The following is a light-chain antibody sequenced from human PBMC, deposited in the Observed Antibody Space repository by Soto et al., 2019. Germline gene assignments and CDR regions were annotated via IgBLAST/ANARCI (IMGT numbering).Light chain of an antibody. V-gene: IGKV3-11*01. J-gene: IGKJ1*01. CDR1: QSVSSS. CDR2: GAS. Sequence: IVLTQSPATLSLSPGERATLSCRASQSVSSSLAWYQQRSGQAPRLLIYGASNRATGIPGRFSGSGSGADFTLTISSLEPEDFAVYYCQQRSNWPRTFGQGTKVDIK. CDR3: QQRSNWPRT.